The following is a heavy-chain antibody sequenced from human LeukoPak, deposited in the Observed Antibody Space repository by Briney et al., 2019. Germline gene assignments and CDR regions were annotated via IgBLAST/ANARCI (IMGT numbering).Heavy chain of an antibody. CDR2: ISSSSSSYI. CDR3: ARDMEPDAFDI. Sequence: GGSLRLSCAASGFTFSSYSMNWVRQAPGKGLEWVSSISSSSSSYIYYADSVKGRFTISRDIAKTSLYLQMNSLRAEDTAIYYCARDMEPDAFDIWGQGTMVTVSS. V-gene: IGHV3-21*01. J-gene: IGHJ3*02. D-gene: IGHD1-1*01. CDR1: GFTFSSYS.